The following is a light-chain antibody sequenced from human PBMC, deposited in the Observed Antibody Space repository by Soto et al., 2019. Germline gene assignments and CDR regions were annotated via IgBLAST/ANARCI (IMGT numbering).Light chain of an antibody. V-gene: IGKV3-15*01. CDR1: QSVSSN. CDR2: GAS. J-gene: IGKJ2*01. CDR3: QQYTFWPLA. Sequence: EIMMTQSPATLSVSPGERATLSCRASQSVSSNLAWYQQKPGQAPRLLIYGASTRATGIPARFSGSGSGTDFTLTISSLQSEDFAVYYCQQYTFWPLAFCQGTKLEI.